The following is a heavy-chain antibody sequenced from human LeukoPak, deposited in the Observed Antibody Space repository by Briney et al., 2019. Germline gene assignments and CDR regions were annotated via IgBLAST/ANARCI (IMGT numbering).Heavy chain of an antibody. CDR2: IIPIFGTA. V-gene: IGHV1-69*13. D-gene: IGHD5-18*01. Sequence: SVKVSCKASGGTFSSYAISWVRQAPGQGLEWMGGIIPIFGTANYAQKFQGRVTITADESTSTAYMELSSLRSKDTAVYYCASGIQLWYEFDYWGRGTLVTASS. CDR1: GGTFSSYA. J-gene: IGHJ4*02. CDR3: ASGIQLWYEFDY.